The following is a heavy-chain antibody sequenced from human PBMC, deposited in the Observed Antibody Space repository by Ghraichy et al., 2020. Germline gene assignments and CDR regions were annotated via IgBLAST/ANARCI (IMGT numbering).Heavy chain of an antibody. CDR2: ISSSSSYI. V-gene: IGHV3-21*01. D-gene: IGHD3-16*01. CDR1: GFTFSSYS. CDR3: ARAFGYYYYYGMDV. J-gene: IGHJ6*02. Sequence: GGSLRLSCAASGFTFSSYSMNWVRRAPGKGLEWVSSISSSSSYIYYADSVKGRFTISRDNAKNSLYLQMNSLRAEDTAVYYCARAFGYYYYYGMDVWGQGTTVTVSS.